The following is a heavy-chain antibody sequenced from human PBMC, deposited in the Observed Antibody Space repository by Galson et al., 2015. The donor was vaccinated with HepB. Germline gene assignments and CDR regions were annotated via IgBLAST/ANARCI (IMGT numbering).Heavy chain of an antibody. CDR2: INISGGT. V-gene: IGHV4-34*01. CDR3: ARRGRQQRGGYFDY. J-gene: IGHJ4*02. Sequence: ETLSLTCAVYGTSFSGYYWTWIRQPPGKGLEWIGDINISGGTNSKPSLKRRVTISLDRSKNQFSLKLTSVTAADTAVYYCARRGRQQRGGYFDYWGQGALVIVSS. D-gene: IGHD6-13*01. CDR1: GTSFSGYY.